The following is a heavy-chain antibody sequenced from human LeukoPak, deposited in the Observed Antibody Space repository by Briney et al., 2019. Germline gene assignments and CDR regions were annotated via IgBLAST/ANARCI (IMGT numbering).Heavy chain of an antibody. J-gene: IGHJ4*02. CDR3: ARDELGIGFDY. Sequence: SQTLSLTCTVSGGSISSGSYYWSWIRQPPGKGLGWIGYIYYSGSTNYNPSLKSRVTISVDTSKNQFSLKLSSVTAADTAVYYCARDELGIGFDYWGQGTLVTVSS. D-gene: IGHD7-27*01. CDR2: IYYSGST. V-gene: IGHV4-61*01. CDR1: GGSISSGSYY.